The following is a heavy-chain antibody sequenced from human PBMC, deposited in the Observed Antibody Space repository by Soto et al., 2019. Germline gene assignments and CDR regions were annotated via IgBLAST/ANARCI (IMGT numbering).Heavy chain of an antibody. V-gene: IGHV4-31*03. Sequence: QVQLQESGPGLVKPSQTLSLTCTVSGGSISSGGYYWSWIRQHPGKGLEWIGYIYYSGSTYYNPSLKIRVTISVDTSKNQFSLKLSSVTAADTAVYYCARGIVVVPAAVPGAVGYWGQGTLVTVSS. D-gene: IGHD2-2*01. CDR2: IYYSGST. CDR1: GGSISSGGYY. CDR3: ARGIVVVPAAVPGAVGY. J-gene: IGHJ4*02.